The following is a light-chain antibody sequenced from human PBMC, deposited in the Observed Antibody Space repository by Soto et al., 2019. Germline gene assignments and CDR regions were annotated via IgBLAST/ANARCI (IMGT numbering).Light chain of an antibody. CDR3: TSWTTMTTMK. V-gene: IGLV2-14*01. CDR1: SSDVGAYNY. J-gene: IGLJ2*01. Sequence: QSVLTQPASVSGSPGQSITISCTGTSSDVGAYNYVSWYQQHPGKAPKLMIYDVNNRPSGVSNRFSGSKSGNTASLTISGLQAEDEADYYCTSWTTMTTMKFGGGTKLTVL. CDR2: DVN.